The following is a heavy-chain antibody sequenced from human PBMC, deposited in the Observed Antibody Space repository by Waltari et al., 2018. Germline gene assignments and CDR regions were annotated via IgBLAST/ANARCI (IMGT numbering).Heavy chain of an antibody. J-gene: IGHJ4*02. CDR3: AKDDYGDYAYDY. CDR2: ISGSGGST. V-gene: IGHV3-23*01. CDR1: GFTFSSYA. Sequence: EVQLLESGGGLVQPGGSRRLCCAASGFTFSSYAMSWVRQAPGKGLEWVLAISGSGGSTYYADSVKGRFTISRDNSKNPLHLQMNSLRAEDTAVYYCAKDDYGDYAYDYLGQGTLVTVSS. D-gene: IGHD4-17*01.